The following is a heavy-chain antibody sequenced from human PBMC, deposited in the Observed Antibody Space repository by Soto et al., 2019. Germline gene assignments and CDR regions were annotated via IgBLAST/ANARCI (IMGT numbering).Heavy chain of an antibody. CDR1: GVTVNSNC. D-gene: IGHD3-22*01. V-gene: IGHV3-66*01. J-gene: IGHJ3*01. CDR3: ARDQLYYNDISGRPLNAFDV. Sequence: GGSLRLSCAASGVTVNSNCMSWVRQAPGKGLEWVSVIYSDGSTYYADSVKGRFIISRDNSNNTLYFQMNSLRAEDTAVYYCARDQLYYNDISGRPLNAFDVWGQGTMVTVSS. CDR2: IYSDGST.